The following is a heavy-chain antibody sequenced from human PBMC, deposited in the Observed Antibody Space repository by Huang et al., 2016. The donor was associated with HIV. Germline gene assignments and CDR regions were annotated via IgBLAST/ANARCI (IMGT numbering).Heavy chain of an antibody. CDR2: IFPDDSDT. Sequence: VQLVQSGAEVKKPGESLKISCKGSGYSFSSYWIAWGRQMPGKGLEGRVIIFPDDSDTTYMPAFEGQVTISADKSIGTAYLQWSSLKASDTAMYYCARRFSSSSGYFDYWGQGSLVTVSS. D-gene: IGHD6-6*01. CDR1: GYSFSSYW. J-gene: IGHJ4*02. CDR3: ARRFSSSSGYFDY. V-gene: IGHV5-51*01.